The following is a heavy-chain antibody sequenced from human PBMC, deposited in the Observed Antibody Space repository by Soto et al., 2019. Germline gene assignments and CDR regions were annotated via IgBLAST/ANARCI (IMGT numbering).Heavy chain of an antibody. J-gene: IGHJ4*02. CDR2: IIPIFGTA. CDR3: ARLDAPVCSGGSC. V-gene: IGHV1-69*13. D-gene: IGHD2-15*01. Sequence: SVKVSCKASGYTFTSYGISWVRQAPGQGLEWMGGIIPIFGTANYAQKFQGRVTITADESTSTAYMELSSLRSEDTAVYYCARLDAPVCSGGSCWAQGTLVPVSS. CDR1: GYTFTSYG.